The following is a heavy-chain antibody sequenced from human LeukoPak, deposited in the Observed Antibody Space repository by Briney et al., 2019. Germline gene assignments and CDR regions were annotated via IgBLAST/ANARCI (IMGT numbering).Heavy chain of an antibody. CDR1: GFTVDSNY. D-gene: IGHD3-22*01. CDR2: IYTGGNT. J-gene: IGHJ4*02. V-gene: IGHV3-53*01. CDR3: ARGDDSGYYDYFDN. Sequence: GGSLRLSCAASGFTVDSNYLSWVRQAPGKGLEGVSTIYTGGNTYYAASVKGRFTISRDFSKNTVFLHMNSLRAEDTAVYYCARGDDSGYYDYFDNWGQGALVTVSS.